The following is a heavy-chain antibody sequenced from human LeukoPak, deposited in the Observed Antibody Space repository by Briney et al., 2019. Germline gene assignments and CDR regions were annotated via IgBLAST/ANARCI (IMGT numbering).Heavy chain of an antibody. CDR2: IKQDGSEK. Sequence: GGSLRLSCAASGFTFSSYAMSWVRQAPGKGLEWVANIKQDGSEKYYEDSVKGRFTISRDNARNTLFLQMDSLRAEDTAVYYCARESVRRISMRSKGFFDYWGRGTRVTVSS. J-gene: IGHJ4*02. V-gene: IGHV3-7*01. CDR1: GFTFSSYA. D-gene: IGHD3-22*01. CDR3: ARESVRRISMRSKGFFDY.